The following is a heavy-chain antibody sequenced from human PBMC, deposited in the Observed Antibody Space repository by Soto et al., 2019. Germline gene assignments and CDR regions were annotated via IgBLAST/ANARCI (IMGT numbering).Heavy chain of an antibody. V-gene: IGHV4-39*01. Sequence: SETLSLTSTVSSGSFSSGIYSWGWIRQPPGKGLEWIGSIYYSGDTYYNPSLESRVTISIDTSNKQFSLKVNSVTATDTAVYYCARRGSCSSSSCYAFDFWAQGTLVTVSS. D-gene: IGHD2-2*01. CDR2: IYYSGDT. CDR1: SGSFSSGIYS. J-gene: IGHJ4*02. CDR3: ARRGSCSSSSCYAFDF.